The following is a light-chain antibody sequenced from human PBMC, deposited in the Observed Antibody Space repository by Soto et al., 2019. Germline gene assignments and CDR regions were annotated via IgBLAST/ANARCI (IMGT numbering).Light chain of an antibody. CDR1: QDISNY. CDR2: DAS. Sequence: DIQMTQSPSSLSASVGDRVTITCQASQDISNYLNWYKQKPGKAPKLLIYDASNLETGVPSRFSGSGSGTDFTFTISSLQAEDIATYYCLQYDILPLFTFGPGTNVDIK. CDR3: LQYDILPLFT. V-gene: IGKV1-33*01. J-gene: IGKJ3*01.